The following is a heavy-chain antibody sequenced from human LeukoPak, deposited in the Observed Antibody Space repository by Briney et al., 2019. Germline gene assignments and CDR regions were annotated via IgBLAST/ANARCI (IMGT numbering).Heavy chain of an antibody. D-gene: IGHD3-3*01. V-gene: IGHV4-34*01. CDR2: INHSGST. CDR3: ARPFAGGPGPWECLLQNYYYYRDV. Sequence: TSETLSLTCAVYGGSFNTYYWSWIRQPPGKGLEWIGEINHSGSTNYNPSLKSRFTISVDTSKNQFSLKLSSVTAADTAVYYCARPFAGGPGPWECLLQNYYYYRDVGDKGTRSTVSS. J-gene: IGHJ6*03. CDR1: GGSFNTYY.